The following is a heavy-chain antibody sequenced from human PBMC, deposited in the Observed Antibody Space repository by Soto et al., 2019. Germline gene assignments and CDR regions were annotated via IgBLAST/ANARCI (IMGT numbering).Heavy chain of an antibody. D-gene: IGHD3-3*01. Sequence: QVQLVQSGAEVKKPGASVKVSCKASGYTFTSYAMHWVRQAPGQRLEWMGWINAGNGNTKYSQKFQGRVTITRDTSASPAYMELSSLRSEDTAVYYCARSAITIFGVVIVSDAFDIWGQGTMVTVSS. J-gene: IGHJ3*02. CDR1: GYTFTSYA. V-gene: IGHV1-3*01. CDR2: INAGNGNT. CDR3: ARSAITIFGVVIVSDAFDI.